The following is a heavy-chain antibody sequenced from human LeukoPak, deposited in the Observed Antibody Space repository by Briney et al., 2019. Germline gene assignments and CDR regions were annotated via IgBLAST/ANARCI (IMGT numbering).Heavy chain of an antibody. Sequence: PSETLSLTCTVSGGSISSSSYYWGWIRQPPGKGLEWIGSIYYSGSTYYNPSLKSRVTISVDTSKNQFSLKLSSVTAADTAVYYCAREFFSNGYPVGWFDPWGQGTLVTVSS. V-gene: IGHV4-39*07. CDR1: GGSISSSSYY. J-gene: IGHJ5*02. CDR3: AREFFSNGYPVGWFDP. CDR2: IYYSGST. D-gene: IGHD3-22*01.